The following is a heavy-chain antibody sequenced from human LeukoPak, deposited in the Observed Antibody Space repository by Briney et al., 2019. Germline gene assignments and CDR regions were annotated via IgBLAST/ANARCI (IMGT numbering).Heavy chain of an antibody. CDR2: IKTDGSIT. CDR3: ARGGDGSIYGLVY. CDR1: GFTFINYW. J-gene: IGHJ4*02. V-gene: IGHV3-74*01. D-gene: IGHD3/OR15-3a*01. Sequence: PGGSLTLSCAASGFTFINYWMHWVRQAPGKGMEWVSRIKTDGSITNYADSVKGRFTISRDNARNTLYLQMNSLRAEDTAVYYCARGGDGSIYGLVYWGQGTLVTVSS.